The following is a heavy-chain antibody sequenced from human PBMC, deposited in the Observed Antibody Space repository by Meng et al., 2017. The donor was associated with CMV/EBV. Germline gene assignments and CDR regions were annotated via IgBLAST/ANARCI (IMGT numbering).Heavy chain of an antibody. CDR3: ASERIQPQYYYYYYGMDV. Sequence: SVKVSCKASGGTFSSYAISWVRQAPGQGLEWMGGIIPIFGTANYAQKFQGRVTITTDESTSTAYMELSSLRSEDTAVYYCASERIQPQYYYYYYGMDVWGQGTTVTVSS. D-gene: IGHD5-18*01. CDR1: GGTFSSYA. V-gene: IGHV1-69*05. J-gene: IGHJ6*02. CDR2: IIPIFGTA.